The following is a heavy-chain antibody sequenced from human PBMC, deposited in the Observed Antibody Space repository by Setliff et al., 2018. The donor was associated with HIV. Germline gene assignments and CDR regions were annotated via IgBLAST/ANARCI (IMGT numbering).Heavy chain of an antibody. V-gene: IGHV1-2*02. D-gene: IGHD3-22*01. CDR2: INPDNGGT. CDR1: GYTFSDYY. J-gene: IGHJ1*01. Sequence: ASVKVSCKTSGYTFSDYYIHWVRQAPGQGLEWMGWINPDNGGTSYAQVRDRVSGDTSTKTANLEMRTLRSDDTAVDYCVRGGTRAISGYYREEYFQHWGQGTPVTVSS. CDR3: VRGGTRAISGYYREEYFQH.